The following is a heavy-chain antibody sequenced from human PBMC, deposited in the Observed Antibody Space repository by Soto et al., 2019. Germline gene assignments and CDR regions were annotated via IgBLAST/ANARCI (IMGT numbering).Heavy chain of an antibody. J-gene: IGHJ4*02. CDR3: ARLRYSGTYVFDY. CDR2: ISGYNGHT. D-gene: IGHD1-26*01. V-gene: IGHV1-18*04. CDR1: GHTFTSYG. Sequence: QVQLVQSGAEVKKPGASVKVSCKASGHTFTSYGINWVRQAPGQGLEWMGWISGYNGHTNYAQKLQGRVTMTADTSTSTAYMDLRSLRSDDTAVYYCARLRYSGTYVFDYWGQGTLVTVSS.